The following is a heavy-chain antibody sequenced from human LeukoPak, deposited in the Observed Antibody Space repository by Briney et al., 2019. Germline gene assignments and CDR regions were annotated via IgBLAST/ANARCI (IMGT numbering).Heavy chain of an antibody. Sequence: ASVKVSCKASGYTFTSYDISWVRQATGQGLEWMGWKNPTSGRTGFAQSSQGRLTMTTDTSTSTACMELSSLTSEDTAVYYCARGPVKTHGMDVWGQGTTVTVSS. CDR3: ARGPVKTHGMDV. CDR1: GYTFTSYD. V-gene: IGHV1-8*01. CDR2: KNPTSGRT. J-gene: IGHJ6*02.